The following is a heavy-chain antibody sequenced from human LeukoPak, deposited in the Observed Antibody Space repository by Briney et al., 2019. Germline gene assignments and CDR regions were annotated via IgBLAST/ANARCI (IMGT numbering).Heavy chain of an antibody. CDR2: IWYDGSNK. J-gene: IGHJ6*02. CDR1: GFTFSSYG. D-gene: IGHD3-10*01. V-gene: IGHV3-33*01. CDR3: ARELDSWFGELLRYYYYGMDV. Sequence: PGGSLRLSCAASGFTFSSYGMHWVRQAPGKGLEWVAVIWYDGSNKYYADSVKGRFTISRDNSKNTLYLQMNSLRAEDTAVYYCARELDSWFGELLRYYYYGMDVWGQGTTVTVSS.